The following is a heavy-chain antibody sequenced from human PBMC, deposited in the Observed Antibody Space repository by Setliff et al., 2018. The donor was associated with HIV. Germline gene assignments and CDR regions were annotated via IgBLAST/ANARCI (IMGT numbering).Heavy chain of an antibody. J-gene: IGHJ4*02. CDR2: VHTNVRT. CDR3: AQSESGNQWELPFDY. D-gene: IGHD1-26*01. Sequence: SETLSLTCTVSGASVASGDSYWSWIRLPAGKGPQWIGHVHTNVRTNYYPSLNSRVTISADISKNQFSLKVRSVTAADTAVYYCAQSESGNQWELPFDYWGQGALVTVSS. CDR1: GASVASGDSY. V-gene: IGHV4-61*09.